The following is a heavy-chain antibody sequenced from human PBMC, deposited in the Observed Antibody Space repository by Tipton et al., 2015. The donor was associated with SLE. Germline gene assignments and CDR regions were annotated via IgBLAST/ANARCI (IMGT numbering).Heavy chain of an antibody. CDR2: IYTGGYT. V-gene: IGHV4-4*07. CDR3: ARDAFGYYDILTGKNHDAFDL. CDR1: GGSISSYY. D-gene: IGHD3-9*01. J-gene: IGHJ3*01. Sequence: TLSLTCTVSGGSISSYYWAWIRQPAGKGLEWIGRIYTGGYTKYNPSFENRVTVDASKDQFSLKLGSVTAADMAMYYCARDAFGYYDILTGKNHDAFDLWGRGTMVTVSS.